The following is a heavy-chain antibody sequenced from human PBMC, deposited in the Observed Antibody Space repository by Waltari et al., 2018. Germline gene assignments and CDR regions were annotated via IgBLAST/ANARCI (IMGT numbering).Heavy chain of an antibody. D-gene: IGHD3-22*01. V-gene: IGHV4-31*03. CDR2: LYTSGSP. CDR1: GGSISSGGYY. Sequence: QVELQESGTGLVKPSQTLSLTCTVAGGSISSGGYYWSWSRQHPGKGLEWIWCLYTSGSPSYNRSLTSRVTISVDTSKNQFSLKLSSVTAAYTAVYYCASTELFITFDFWGQGTLVTVSS. CDR3: ASTELFITFDF. J-gene: IGHJ4*02.